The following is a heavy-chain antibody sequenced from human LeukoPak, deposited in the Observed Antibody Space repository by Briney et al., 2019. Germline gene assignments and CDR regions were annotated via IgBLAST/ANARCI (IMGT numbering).Heavy chain of an antibody. V-gene: IGHV4-34*01. CDR2: INHSGST. CDR3: ARRPSPPDAFDI. J-gene: IGHJ3*02. Sequence: SETLSLTCAVYGGSFSGYYWSWIRQPPGKGLEWIGEINHSGSTNYNPSLKSRATISRDTSKNQFSLNLFSVTAADTAVYYCARRPSPPDAFDIWGQGTVVTVSS. CDR1: GGSFSGYY.